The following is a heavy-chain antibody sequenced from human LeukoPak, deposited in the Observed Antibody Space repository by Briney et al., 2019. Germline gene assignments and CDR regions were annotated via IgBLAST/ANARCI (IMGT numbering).Heavy chain of an antibody. V-gene: IGHV4-61*02. J-gene: IGHJ6*03. CDR3: ARGVTMDV. Sequence: SETLSLTXTVSGGSISSGSYYWSWIRQPAGKGLEWIGRIYTSGSTNYNPSLKSRVTISVDTSKNQFSLKLSSVTAADTAVYYCARGVTMDVWGKGTTVTVSS. CDR2: IYTSGST. CDR1: GGSISSGSYY. D-gene: IGHD4-11*01.